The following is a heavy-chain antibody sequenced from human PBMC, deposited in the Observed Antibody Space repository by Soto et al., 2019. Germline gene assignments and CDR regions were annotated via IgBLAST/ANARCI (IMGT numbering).Heavy chain of an antibody. Sequence: PGGSLRLSCAASGFTFSSYAMSWVRQAPGKGLEWVSAISGSGGSTYYADSVKGRFTISRDNSKNTLYLQMNSLRAEDTAVYYCAKKKEDYYYYGMDVWGQGTTVTVSS. V-gene: IGHV3-23*01. CDR1: GFTFSSYA. CDR3: AKKKEDYYYYGMDV. CDR2: ISGSGGST. J-gene: IGHJ6*02.